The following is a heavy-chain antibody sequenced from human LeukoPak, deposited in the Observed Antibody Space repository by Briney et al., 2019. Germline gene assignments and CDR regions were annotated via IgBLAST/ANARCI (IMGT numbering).Heavy chain of an antibody. J-gene: IGHJ4*02. CDR3: AKSSEYYYGSGSYYNGGIDY. CDR1: GFTFSSFA. Sequence: GGSLRLSCAASGFTFSSFAMSWVRQAPGKGLEWVSAITDSGGNTYYAAPVKGRFTISRDNSKNTLYLQMNSLRAEDTAVYYCAKSSEYYYGSGSYYNGGIDYWGQGTLVTVSS. V-gene: IGHV3-23*01. D-gene: IGHD3-10*01. CDR2: ITDSGGNT.